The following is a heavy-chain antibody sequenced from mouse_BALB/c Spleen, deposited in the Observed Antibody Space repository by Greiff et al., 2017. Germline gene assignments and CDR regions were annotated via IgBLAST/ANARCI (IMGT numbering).Heavy chain of an antibody. CDR1: GFTFNTYA. CDR3: VGGNYVPFAY. J-gene: IGHJ3*01. CDR2: IRSKSNNYAT. D-gene: IGHD2-1*01. V-gene: IGHV10-1*02. Sequence: EVQLVESGGGLVQPKGSLKLSCAASGFTFNTYAMNWVRQAPGKGLEWVARIRSKSNNYATYYADSVKDRFTISRDDSQSMLYLQMNNLKTEDTAMYYCVGGNYVPFAYWGQGTLVTVSA.